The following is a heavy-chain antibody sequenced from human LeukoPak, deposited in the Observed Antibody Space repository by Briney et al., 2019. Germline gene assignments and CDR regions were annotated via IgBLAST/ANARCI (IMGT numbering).Heavy chain of an antibody. J-gene: IGHJ3*02. Sequence: SETLSLTCTVSGGSVSSGSYYWSWIRQPPGKGLEWIGEINHSGSTNYNPSLKSRVTISVDTSKNQFSLKLSSVTAADTAVYYCARSRIITMIVVVIRGLAFDIWGQGTMVTVSS. D-gene: IGHD3-22*01. CDR2: INHSGST. CDR3: ARSRIITMIVVVIRGLAFDI. CDR1: GGSVSSGSYY. V-gene: IGHV4-39*07.